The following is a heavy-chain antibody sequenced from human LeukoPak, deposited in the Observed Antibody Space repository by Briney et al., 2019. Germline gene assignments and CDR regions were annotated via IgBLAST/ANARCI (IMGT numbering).Heavy chain of an antibody. D-gene: IGHD3-22*01. CDR3: SRGLDSRKLGY. Sequence: SETLSLTCTVSGGSISSYYWSWIRQPAGKGLEWIGRICTTGSTNYNPSLNSRVTMSVDTSKNQFSLNLNSVTAADTAVYFCSRGLDSRKLGYWGQGTLVTVSS. V-gene: IGHV4-4*07. J-gene: IGHJ4*02. CDR2: ICTTGST. CDR1: GGSISSYY.